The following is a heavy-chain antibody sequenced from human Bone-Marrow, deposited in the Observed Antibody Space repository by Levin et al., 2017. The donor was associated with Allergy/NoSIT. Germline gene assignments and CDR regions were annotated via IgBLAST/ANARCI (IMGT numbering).Heavy chain of an antibody. J-gene: IGHJ6*02. V-gene: IGHV3-21*01. CDR1: GFTFSSYS. Sequence: PGGSLRLSCAASGFTFSSYSMNWVRQAPGKGLEWVSSISSSSSYIYYADSVKGRFTISRDNAKNSLYLQMNSLRAEDTAVYYCASVHPTTLAAAGTYYYYGMDVWGQGTTVTVSS. D-gene: IGHD6-13*01. CDR2: ISSSSSYI. CDR3: ASVHPTTLAAAGTYYYYGMDV.